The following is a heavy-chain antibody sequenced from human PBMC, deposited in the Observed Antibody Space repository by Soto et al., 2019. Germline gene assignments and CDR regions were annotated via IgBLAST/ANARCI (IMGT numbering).Heavy chain of an antibody. D-gene: IGHD1-1*01. V-gene: IGHV3-74*01. Sequence: GGPLRLSCPASGFSFSSYGMDWVRQAPGTGLVWVSRVDADGSGTTYAGSVKGRFSISRDNAKNTVSLQMNNLRAEDTAVYYCAGASGWKFDYWGLGVLVTVSS. J-gene: IGHJ4*02. CDR3: AGASGWKFDY. CDR1: GFSFSSYG. CDR2: VDADGSGT.